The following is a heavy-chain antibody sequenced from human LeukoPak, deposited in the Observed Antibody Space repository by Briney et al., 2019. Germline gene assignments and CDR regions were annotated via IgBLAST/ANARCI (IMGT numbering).Heavy chain of an antibody. CDR1: GYTLTELS. V-gene: IGHV1-46*01. D-gene: IGHD5-24*01. J-gene: IGHJ3*02. CDR3: ARDGRWGIDAFDI. CDR2: INPSGGST. Sequence: ASVKVSCKVSGYTLTELSMHWVRQAPGQGLEWMGIINPSGGSTSYAQKFQGRVTMTRDTSTSTVYMELSSLRSEDTAVYYCARDGRWGIDAFDIWGQGTMVTVSS.